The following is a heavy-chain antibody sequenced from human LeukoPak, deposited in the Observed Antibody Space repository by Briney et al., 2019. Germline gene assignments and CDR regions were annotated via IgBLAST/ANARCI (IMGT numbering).Heavy chain of an antibody. CDR2: IYTSGST. CDR1: GGSISSYY. V-gene: IGHV4-4*07. D-gene: IGHD6-19*01. Sequence: PSETLSLTCTVSGGSISSYYWSWIRQPAGKGLEWIGRIYTSGSTNYNPSLKSRVTISVDKSKNQFSLKLSSVTAADTAVYYCAREYSSGWSAAFDIWGQGTIVTVSS. CDR3: AREYSSGWSAAFDI. J-gene: IGHJ3*02.